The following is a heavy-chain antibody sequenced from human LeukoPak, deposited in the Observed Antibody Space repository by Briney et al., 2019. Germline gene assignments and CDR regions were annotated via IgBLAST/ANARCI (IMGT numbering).Heavy chain of an antibody. V-gene: IGHV1-46*01. CDR1: GYTFTSYY. CDR3: AGPSTYYYDSSGYSHFDY. D-gene: IGHD3-22*01. J-gene: IGHJ4*02. Sequence: GASVKVSCKASGYTFTSYYMHWVRQAPGQGLEWMGIINPSGGSTSYAQKFQGRVTMTRDMSTSTVYMELSSLRSEDTAVYYCAGPSTYYYDSSGYSHFDYWGQGTLVTVSS. CDR2: INPSGGST.